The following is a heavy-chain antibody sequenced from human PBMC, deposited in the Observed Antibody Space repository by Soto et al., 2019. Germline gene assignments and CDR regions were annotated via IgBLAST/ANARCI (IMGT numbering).Heavy chain of an antibody. Sequence: ASVKVSCKASGYTFTSYYMHWVRQAPGQGLEWMGIINPSGGSTSYAQKFQGRVTMTRDTSTSTVYMELSSLRSEDTAVYYCARRGAMVRGVPRNYSYGMDVWGKGPTLTVSS. V-gene: IGHV1-46*01. CDR1: GYTFTSYY. CDR2: INPSGGST. D-gene: IGHD3-10*01. CDR3: ARRGAMVRGVPRNYSYGMDV. J-gene: IGHJ6*04.